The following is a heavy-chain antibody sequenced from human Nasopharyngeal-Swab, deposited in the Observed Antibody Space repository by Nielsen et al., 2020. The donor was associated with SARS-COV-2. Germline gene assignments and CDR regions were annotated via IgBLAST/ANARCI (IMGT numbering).Heavy chain of an antibody. CDR2: INPTGGNT. CDR3: ARDAGGFYTKDQPYFDY. J-gene: IGHJ4*02. V-gene: IGHV1-46*01. D-gene: IGHD3-10*01. Sequence: ASVKVSCKASGYIFTNYYMHWVRQAPGQGLEWMGIINPTGGNTTYAQKFQGRVIMTRDTSTSTLYMELRGLRSEDTAVYFRARDAGGFYTKDQPYFDYWGQGSLVTVSS. CDR1: GYIFTNYY.